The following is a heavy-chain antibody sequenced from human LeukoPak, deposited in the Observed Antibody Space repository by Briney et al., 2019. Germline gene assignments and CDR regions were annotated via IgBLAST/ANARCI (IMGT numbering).Heavy chain of an antibody. CDR1: GFTFSSYA. V-gene: IGHV3-23*01. J-gene: IGHJ1*01. Sequence: PGGSLRLSCAASGFTFSSYAMSWVRQAPGKGLERVSGISGSGSSTYYADSVKGRFTISRDNCKNTLYLQMNRLRAEDTAIYYCAKSLDRISWYLYFEHWGRGTLVTVSS. D-gene: IGHD6-13*01. CDR3: AKSLDRISWYLYFEH. CDR2: ISGSGSST.